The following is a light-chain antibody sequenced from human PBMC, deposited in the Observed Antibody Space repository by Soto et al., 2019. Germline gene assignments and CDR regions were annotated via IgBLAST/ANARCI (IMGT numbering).Light chain of an antibody. CDR2: LNSDGSH. V-gene: IGLV4-69*01. CDR3: QTWGTGIWV. Sequence: QSVLTQSPSASASLGASVKLTCTLSSGHSSYAIAWHQQQPEKGPRYLMKLNSDGSHSKGDGIPDRFSGSSSGAERYLAISGLHYEDEADYYCQTWGTGIWVFGGGTKLTVL. J-gene: IGLJ3*02. CDR1: SGHSSYA.